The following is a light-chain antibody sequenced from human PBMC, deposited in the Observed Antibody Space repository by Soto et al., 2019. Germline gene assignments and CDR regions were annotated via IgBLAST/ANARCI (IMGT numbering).Light chain of an antibody. CDR3: QVSARLPIT. CDR2: DAA. J-gene: IGKJ5*01. V-gene: IGKV1-33*01. CDR1: QDIGNF. Sequence: MTQSPSSLSASVGDRVTITCQASQDIGNFLTWYQQKPGRAPVLLIYDAANLATGVPPRFSGSGSGRDFTLTICSLQPEDIAAYSCQVSARLPITSAEGTRLEI.